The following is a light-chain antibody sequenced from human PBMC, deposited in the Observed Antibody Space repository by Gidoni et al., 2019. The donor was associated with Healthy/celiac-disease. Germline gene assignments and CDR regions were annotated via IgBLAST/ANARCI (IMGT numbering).Light chain of an antibody. Sequence: EIVMTQSPATLSVSPGERATLSCRASQSVSSNLAWYQQKPGQAPRLLIYGASTRATGIPARFSGSGCVTECTLTISSLQAEYFSVYYCQQYNNWPPAITFGQGTRLEIK. CDR2: GAS. CDR1: QSVSSN. J-gene: IGKJ5*01. V-gene: IGKV3-15*01. CDR3: QQYNNWPPAIT.